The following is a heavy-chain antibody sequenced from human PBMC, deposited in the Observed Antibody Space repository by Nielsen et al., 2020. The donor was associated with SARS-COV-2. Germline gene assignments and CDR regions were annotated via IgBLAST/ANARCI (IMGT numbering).Heavy chain of an antibody. CDR2: ISAYNGNR. J-gene: IGHJ4*02. D-gene: IGHD6-13*01. V-gene: IGHV1-18*01. Sequence: ASVKVSCKASGYTFSSYGISWVRQAPGQGLEWMGWISAYNGNRNYAQKFQGRVTMTTDTSTSTAYMELRSLKSDDTAVYYCARQGPYSSSWYVVYYFDYWGQGTLVTVSS. CDR1: GYTFSSYG. CDR3: ARQGPYSSSWYVVYYFDY.